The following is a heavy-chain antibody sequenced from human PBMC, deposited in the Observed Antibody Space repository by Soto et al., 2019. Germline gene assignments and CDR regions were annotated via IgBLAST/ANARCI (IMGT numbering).Heavy chain of an antibody. Sequence: GWSLRLSCAASGFIFSSFALHWVRQAPGKGLEWVAVIRYDGTEKYNGDSVKGRFTISRDNSKNTVYLEMTSLKAEDTAVYYCARDFTQVGPLDFWGQGTLVTVSS. D-gene: IGHD1-26*01. V-gene: IGHV3-33*01. CDR2: IRYDGTEK. CDR1: GFIFSSFA. J-gene: IGHJ4*02. CDR3: ARDFTQVGPLDF.